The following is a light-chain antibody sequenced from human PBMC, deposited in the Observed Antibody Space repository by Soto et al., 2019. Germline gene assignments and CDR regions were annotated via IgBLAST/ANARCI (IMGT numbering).Light chain of an antibody. CDR3: QQRSNWPPIT. CDR2: DAS. V-gene: IGKV3-11*01. CDR1: QSVSSY. Sequence: EILLTQSPATLSLSPGERATRSCRASQSVSSYLAWYQQKPGQAPRLLIYDASNRATGIPARFSGSGSGTDFTLTISSLEPEDFEVYYCQQRSNWPPITFGQGTRWRL. J-gene: IGKJ5*01.